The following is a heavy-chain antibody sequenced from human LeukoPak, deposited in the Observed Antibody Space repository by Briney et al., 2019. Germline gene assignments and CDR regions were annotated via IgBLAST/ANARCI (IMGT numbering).Heavy chain of an antibody. V-gene: IGHV1-46*01. CDR1: GYTFTSYY. D-gene: IGHD6-19*01. CDR3: ARDRVAVAGSSEYYSMDV. J-gene: IGHJ6*02. CDR2: INPSGGST. Sequence: GASVKVSCKASGYTFTSYYMHWVRQAPGQGLEWMGIINPSGGSTSYAQKFQGRVTMTRDTSTSTVYMELSSLRSEDTAVYYCARDRVAVAGSSEYYSMDVWGQGTTVTVSS.